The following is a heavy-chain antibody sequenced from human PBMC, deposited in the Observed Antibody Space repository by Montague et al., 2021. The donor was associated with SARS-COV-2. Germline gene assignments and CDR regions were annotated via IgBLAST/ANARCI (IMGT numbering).Heavy chain of an antibody. D-gene: IGHD2-2*01. Sequence: SETLSLTCAVYGGSFSGYYWSWIRQPPGKGLEWIGEINHSGSTNXNPSLKSRVTISVDTSKNQFSLKLSSVTAADTAVYYCARGRVVVVPAAMVIFRELYYYYDMDVWGKGTTVTVSS. CDR2: INHSGST. V-gene: IGHV4-34*01. CDR3: ARGRVVVVPAAMVIFRELYYYYDMDV. CDR1: GGSFSGYY. J-gene: IGHJ6*03.